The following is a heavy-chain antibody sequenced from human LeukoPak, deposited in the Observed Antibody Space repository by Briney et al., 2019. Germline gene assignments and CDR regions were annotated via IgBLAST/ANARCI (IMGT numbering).Heavy chain of an antibody. CDR1: GCIFTSYY. Sequence: ASVKDSCMASGCIFTSYYLHWVGQAAGQGVGWMGIINPSGGSTSYAQKFQGRVTMTRDTSTSTVYMELSSLRSEDTALYYCARHPDYYFGMDVWGKGTTVTVSS. J-gene: IGHJ6*04. CDR3: ARHPDYYFGMDV. CDR2: INPSGGST. V-gene: IGHV1-46*01.